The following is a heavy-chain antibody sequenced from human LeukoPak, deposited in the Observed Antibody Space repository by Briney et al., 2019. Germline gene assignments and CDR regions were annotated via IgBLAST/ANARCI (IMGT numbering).Heavy chain of an antibody. CDR2: IYYSGST. CDR1: GGSISSYY. CDR3: ARADCSSTSCPFDY. J-gene: IGHJ4*02. D-gene: IGHD2-2*01. Sequence: PSETLSLTCTVSGGSISSYYWSWIRQPPGKGLEWIGYIYYSGSTNYSPSLKSRVTISVDTSKNQFSLKLSSVTAADTAVYYCARADCSSTSCPFDYWGQGTLVTVSS. V-gene: IGHV4-59*01.